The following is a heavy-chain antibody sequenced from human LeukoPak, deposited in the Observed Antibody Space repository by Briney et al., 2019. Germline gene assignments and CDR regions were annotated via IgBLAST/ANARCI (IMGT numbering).Heavy chain of an antibody. V-gene: IGHV7-4-1*02. CDR1: GYTFTSYG. CDR2: INTNTGNP. D-gene: IGHD4-17*01. CDR3: ARDPHDYGDYVGWFDP. Sequence: ASVKVSCKASGYTFTSYGINWVRQAPGQGLEWMGWINTNTGNPTYAQGFTGRFVFSLDTSVSTAYLQISSLKAEDTAVYYCARDPHDYGDYVGWFDPWGQGTLVTVSS. J-gene: IGHJ5*02.